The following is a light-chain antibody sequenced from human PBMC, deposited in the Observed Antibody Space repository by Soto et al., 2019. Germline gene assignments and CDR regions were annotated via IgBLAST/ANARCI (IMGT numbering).Light chain of an antibody. Sequence: DRVTHTWRTSQDISNYLNWYQQKPGKAPKLLIYDASNLETGVQSRFSGSGSGTDFTFTISSLQPEDIATYYCQQYDKRTPLSFGPGTKVAI. CDR3: QQYDKRTPLS. J-gene: IGKJ3*01. CDR1: QDISNY. CDR2: DAS. V-gene: IGKV1-33*01.